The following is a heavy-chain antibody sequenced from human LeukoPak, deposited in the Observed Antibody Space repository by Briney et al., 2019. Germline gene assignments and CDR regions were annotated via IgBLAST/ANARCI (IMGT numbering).Heavy chain of an antibody. CDR1: GYTFTSYG. Sequence: GASVKVSCKASGYTFTSYGINWVRQPPGQGLEWMGWISAYNGNTNYAQNLQGRGTMTTDTSTSTAYMELTSLRSDDTAVYYCARETGRDGDNAAFNIWGQGTMVPVSS. CDR3: ARETGRDGDNAAFNI. V-gene: IGHV1-18*01. J-gene: IGHJ3*02. CDR2: ISAYNGNT. D-gene: IGHD5-24*01.